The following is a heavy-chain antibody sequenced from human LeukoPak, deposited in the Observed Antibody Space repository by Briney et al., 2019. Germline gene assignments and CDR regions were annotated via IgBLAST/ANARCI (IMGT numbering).Heavy chain of an antibody. D-gene: IGHD5-18*01. CDR2: ISRSGDTI. CDR3: ARAVGYTYGYGY. J-gene: IGHJ4*02. Sequence: GSLRLSCAASGFTLSDSYMSWIRQAPRKGLEWISYISRSGDTIYYADSVKGRFTISRDNAKNSLYLQMSSLRAEDPAVYYCARAVGYTYGYGYWGQGTLVTVSS. V-gene: IGHV3-11*01. CDR1: GFTLSDSY.